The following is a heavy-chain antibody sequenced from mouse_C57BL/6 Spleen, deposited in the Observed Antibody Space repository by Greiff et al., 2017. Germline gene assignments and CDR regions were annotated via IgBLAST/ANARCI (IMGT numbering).Heavy chain of an antibody. CDR2: ISYDGSN. J-gene: IGHJ4*01. Sequence: EVQLQESGPGLVKPSQSLSLTCSVTGYSITSGYYWNWIRQFPGNKLEWMGYISYDGSNNYNPSLKNRISITRDTSKNQFFLKLNSVTTEDTATYYCARGTGKDYWGQGTSVTVSS. V-gene: IGHV3-6*01. CDR3: ARGTGKDY. CDR1: GYSITSGYY. D-gene: IGHD4-1*01.